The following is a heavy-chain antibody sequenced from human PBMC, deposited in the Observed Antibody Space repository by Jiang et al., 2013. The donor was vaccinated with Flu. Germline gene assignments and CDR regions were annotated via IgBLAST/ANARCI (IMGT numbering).Heavy chain of an antibody. J-gene: IGHJ6*02. CDR1: GYTFTGYY. D-gene: IGHD4-17*01. Sequence: SGAEVKKPGASVKVSCKASGYTFTGYYMHWVRQAPGQGLEWMGWINPNSGGTNYAQKFQGRVTMTRDTSISTAYMELSRLRSDDTAVYYCARSPARDYSDYYYGMDVWGQGTTVTVSS. CDR3: ARSPARDYSDYYYGMDV. V-gene: IGHV1-2*02. CDR2: INPNSGGT.